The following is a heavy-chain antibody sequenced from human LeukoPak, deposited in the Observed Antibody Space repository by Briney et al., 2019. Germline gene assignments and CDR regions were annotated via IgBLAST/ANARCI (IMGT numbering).Heavy chain of an antibody. CDR1: GFTFSDHD. V-gene: IGHV3-7*01. CDR3: ARHLSGVTGYTYGRGIDY. CDR2: IKKDGSEK. Sequence: PGGSLRLSCAASGFTFSDHDMDWVRQAPGKGLEWVANIKKDGSEKYSVDSVKGRFTISRDNAKTSLYLQMNTLRAEDTAVYYCARHLSGVTGYTYGRGIDYWGQGTLVTVSS. J-gene: IGHJ4*02. D-gene: IGHD5-18*01.